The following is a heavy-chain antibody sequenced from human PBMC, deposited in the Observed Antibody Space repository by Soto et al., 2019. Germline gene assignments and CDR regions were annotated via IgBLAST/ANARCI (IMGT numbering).Heavy chain of an antibody. Sequence: QVQLVQSGAEVKKPGSSVKVSCKASGGTFSNFAISRVRQAPGQGLEWMGAIIPVYDTAKYAQTFQGRVTITADESSSTAYMELSSLRSEDTAVYYCARDENSGFFIGYYGLDVWGQGTTVTVSS. CDR1: GGTFSNFA. D-gene: IGHD6-19*01. CDR3: ARDENSGFFIGYYGLDV. CDR2: IIPVYDTA. J-gene: IGHJ6*02. V-gene: IGHV1-69*01.